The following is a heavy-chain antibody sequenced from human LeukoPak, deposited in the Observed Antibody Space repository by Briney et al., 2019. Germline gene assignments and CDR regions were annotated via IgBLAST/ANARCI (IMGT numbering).Heavy chain of an antibody. Sequence: GRSLRLSCAASGFTFSIYNMNWVRQAPGKGLEWVSSISSSSSYIYYADSVKGRFTISRDNAKNSLYLQMNSLRAEDTAVYYCARLTTTVTTPFDYWGQGTLVTVSS. V-gene: IGHV3-21*01. CDR2: ISSSSSYI. D-gene: IGHD4-17*01. CDR1: GFTFSIYN. CDR3: ARLTTTVTTPFDY. J-gene: IGHJ4*02.